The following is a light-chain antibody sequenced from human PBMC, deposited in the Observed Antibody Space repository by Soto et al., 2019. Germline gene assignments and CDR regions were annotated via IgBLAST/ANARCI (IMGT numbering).Light chain of an antibody. CDR2: DAS. CDR3: QQRSNWPGT. J-gene: IGKJ2*01. CDR1: QSVSSY. V-gene: IGKV3-11*01. Sequence: EIVLTQSPATLSLSPGERATLSCRASQSVSSYLAWYQQKPGQAPRLLIYDASARATGIPARFSGSGSGTHFTLTIGSLEPEDCAVYSRQQRSNWPGTFGQGTKLQIK.